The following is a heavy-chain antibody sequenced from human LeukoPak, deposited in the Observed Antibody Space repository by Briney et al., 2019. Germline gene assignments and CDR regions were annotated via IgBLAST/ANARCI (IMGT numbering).Heavy chain of an antibody. CDR3: ARFMIKFGGVIDP. Sequence: EASVKVSCKASGYTFTGYYMHWVRQAPGQGLEWMGWINPNSGGTNYAQKFQGRVTMTRDTSISTAYMELSRLRSDDTAVYYCARFMIKFGGVIDPWGQGTMVTVSS. J-gene: IGHJ3*01. CDR2: INPNSGGT. V-gene: IGHV1-2*02. D-gene: IGHD3-16*01. CDR1: GYTFTGYY.